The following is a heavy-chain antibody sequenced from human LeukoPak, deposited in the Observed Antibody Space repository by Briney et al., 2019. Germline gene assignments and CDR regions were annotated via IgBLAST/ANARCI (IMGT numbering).Heavy chain of an antibody. J-gene: IGHJ6*02. Sequence: PGGSLRLSCAASGFTFSSYAMSWVRQAPGKGLEWVSVIYSGGSTYYADSVKGRFTISRHNSKNTLYLQMNSLRAEDTAVYYCARGIYGDWGYYYYGMDVWGQGTTVTVS. CDR2: IYSGGST. CDR3: ARGIYGDWGYYYYGMDV. D-gene: IGHD4-17*01. V-gene: IGHV3-53*04. CDR1: GFTFSSYA.